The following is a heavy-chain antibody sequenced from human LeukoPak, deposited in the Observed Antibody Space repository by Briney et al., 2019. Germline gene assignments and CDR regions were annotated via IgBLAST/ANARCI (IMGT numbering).Heavy chain of an antibody. CDR1: GGTLSSYA. V-gene: IGHV1-69*04. D-gene: IGHD3-3*01. J-gene: IGHJ3*02. CDR3: ARDLEDFWSGYYEGPDAFDI. Sequence: ASVKVSCKASGGTLSSYAISWVRQAPGQGLEWMGRIIPILGIANYAQKFQGRVTITADKSTSTAYMELSSLRSEDTAVYYCARDLEDFWSGYYEGPDAFDIWGQGTMVTVSS. CDR2: IIPILGIA.